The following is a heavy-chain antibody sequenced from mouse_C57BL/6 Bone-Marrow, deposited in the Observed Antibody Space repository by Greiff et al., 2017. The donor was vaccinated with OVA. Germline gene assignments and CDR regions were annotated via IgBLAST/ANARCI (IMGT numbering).Heavy chain of an antibody. CDR3: AREGLGREGNFDY. D-gene: IGHD4-1*01. Sequence: QVQLQQPGAELVKPGASVKMSCKASGYTFTSYWITWVKQRPGQGLEWIGDIYPGSGSTNYNEKFKSKATLTVDTSSSTAYMQLSSLTSEDSAVYYCAREGLGREGNFDYWGQGTTLTVSS. J-gene: IGHJ2*01. V-gene: IGHV1-55*01. CDR1: GYTFTSYW. CDR2: IYPGSGST.